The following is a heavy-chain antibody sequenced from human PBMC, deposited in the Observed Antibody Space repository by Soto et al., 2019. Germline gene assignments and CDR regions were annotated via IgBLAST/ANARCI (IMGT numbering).Heavy chain of an antibody. J-gene: IGHJ4*02. CDR3: ARDCASTSCSVWRD. Sequence: EVQLLESGGDLVQPGGSLRLSCAASGFSLNNFAMAWVRQAPGKGLEWVSTITSSGDKTSNADSVKGRFIISRDNSKNMLYLQMNSLRVEDTALYYCARDCASTSCSVWRDWGQGTLVTVSS. CDR2: ITSSGDKT. CDR1: GFSLNNFA. D-gene: IGHD2-2*01. V-gene: IGHV3-23*01.